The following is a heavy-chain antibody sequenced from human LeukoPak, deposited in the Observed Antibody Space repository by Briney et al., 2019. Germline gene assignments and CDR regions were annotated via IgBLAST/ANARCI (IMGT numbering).Heavy chain of an antibody. CDR2: INPNSGGT. CDR3: ARASSGWHSYYYYGMDV. V-gene: IGHV1-2*02. D-gene: IGHD6-19*01. Sequence: ALVKVSCRASGYTFTGYYMHWVRQAPGQGLEWMGWINPNSGGTNYAQKFQGRVTMTRDTSISTAYMELSRLRSDDTAVYYCARASSGWHSYYYYGMDVWGQGTTVTVSS. CDR1: GYTFTGYY. J-gene: IGHJ6*02.